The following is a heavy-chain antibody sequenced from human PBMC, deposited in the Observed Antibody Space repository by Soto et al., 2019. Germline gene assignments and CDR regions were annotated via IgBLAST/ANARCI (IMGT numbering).Heavy chain of an antibody. V-gene: IGHV1-18*01. Sequence: ASVKVSCKASGYTFTSYGISWVQQAPGQGLEWMGWISAYNGNTNYAQKLQGRVTMTTDTSTSTAYMELRSLRSDDTAVCYCARDLDDYGDYAFDPWGQGTLVTVSS. J-gene: IGHJ5*02. D-gene: IGHD4-17*01. CDR2: ISAYNGNT. CDR1: GYTFTSYG. CDR3: ARDLDDYGDYAFDP.